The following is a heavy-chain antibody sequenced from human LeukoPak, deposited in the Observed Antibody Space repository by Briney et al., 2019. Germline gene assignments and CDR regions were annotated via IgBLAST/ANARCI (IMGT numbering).Heavy chain of an antibody. D-gene: IGHD3-22*01. CDR3: ATSSRASSGYSSL. V-gene: IGHV3-23*01. J-gene: IGHJ4*02. Sequence: PGGSLRLSCAASGFTISSYAMSWVRHAPGKGLEWVSAISGSGGSTYYADSVKGRFTISRDNSKNTLYLQMNSLRAEDTAVYYCATSSRASSGYSSLWGQGTLVTVSS. CDR1: GFTISSYA. CDR2: ISGSGGST.